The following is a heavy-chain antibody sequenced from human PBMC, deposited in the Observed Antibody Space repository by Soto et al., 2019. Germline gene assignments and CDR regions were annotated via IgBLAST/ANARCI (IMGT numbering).Heavy chain of an antibody. Sequence: QVQLQESGPGLVKPSQTLSLTCTVSGGSISSCSYYWSWFRQHPGKGLEWIGYIYYSGSTYYNPSLTSRVTISVDTSKNQFSLKLISVTAADTAVYYCARVGGINWFDPWGQGTLVTVSS. CDR3: ARVGGINWFDP. V-gene: IGHV4-31*03. CDR2: IYYSGST. J-gene: IGHJ5*02. D-gene: IGHD1-20*01. CDR1: GGSISSCSYY.